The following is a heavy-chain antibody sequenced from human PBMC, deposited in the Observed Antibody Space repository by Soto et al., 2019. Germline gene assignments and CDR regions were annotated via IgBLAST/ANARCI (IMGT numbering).Heavy chain of an antibody. CDR1: GYTFTTYY. D-gene: IGHD1-26*01. V-gene: IGHV1-46*01. CDR3: ARNVNSGLDY. CDR2: VDPAGGST. J-gene: IGHJ4*02. Sequence: QVQLVQSGAEVMEPGASVKASCKASGYTFTTYYIHWVRQAPGQGLEWMGRVDPAGGSTSYAQKFQGRGTMTRDTSTSTVYMELSSLRSEDTAVYYCARNVNSGLDYWGQGTLVTISS.